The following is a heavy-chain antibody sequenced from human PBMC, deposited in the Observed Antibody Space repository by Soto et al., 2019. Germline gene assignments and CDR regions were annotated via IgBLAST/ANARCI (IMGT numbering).Heavy chain of an antibody. CDR2: IYYSGST. CDR3: ARWLGYGPHFDY. Sequence: QVQLQESGPGLVKPSQTLSLTCTVSGGSISSGDYYWSWIRQPPGKGLEWIGYIYYSGSTYYNPSLKSRVTISVDPSRNQFSLKLSSVTAADTAVYYCARWLGYGPHFDYWGQGTLVTVSS. V-gene: IGHV4-30-4*01. CDR1: GGSISSGDYY. J-gene: IGHJ4*02. D-gene: IGHD5-12*01.